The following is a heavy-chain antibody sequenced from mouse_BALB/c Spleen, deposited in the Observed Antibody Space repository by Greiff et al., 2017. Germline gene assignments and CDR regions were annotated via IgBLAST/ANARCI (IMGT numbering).Heavy chain of an antibody. CDR3: ARIPIYYGPWYFDV. J-gene: IGHJ1*01. Sequence: VQLQESAAELARPGASVKMSCKASGYTFTSYTMHWVKQRPGQGLEWIGYINPSSGYTEYNQKFKDKTTLTADKSSSTAYMQLSSLTSEDSAVYYGARIPIYYGPWYFDVWGAGTTVTVSS. V-gene: IGHV1-4*02. CDR1: GYTFTSYT. CDR2: INPSSGYT. D-gene: IGHD2-1*01.